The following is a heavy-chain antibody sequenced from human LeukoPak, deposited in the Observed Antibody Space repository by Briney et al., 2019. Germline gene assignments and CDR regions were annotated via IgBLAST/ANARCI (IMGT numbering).Heavy chain of an antibody. V-gene: IGHV4-34*01. CDR3: ASYTAGGGGLDY. J-gene: IGHJ4*02. CDR2: INHSGST. D-gene: IGHD5-18*01. Sequence: SETLPLTCAVYGGSFSGYYWSWIRQPPGKGLEWIGEINHSGSTNYNPSLKSRVTISVDTSKNQFSLKLSSVTAADTAVYYCASYTAGGGGLDYWGQGTLVTVSS. CDR1: GGSFSGYY.